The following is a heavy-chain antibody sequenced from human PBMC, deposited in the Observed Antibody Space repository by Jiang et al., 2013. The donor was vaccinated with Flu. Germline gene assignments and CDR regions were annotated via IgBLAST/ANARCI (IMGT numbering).Heavy chain of an antibody. Sequence: GFGFNSSTYGMHWVRQAPGKGLEWVAGISYDGDNKYYGDSVKGRFIISTDSSENTVYLQMNSLTFDDTALYFCAKDVGSEIYYPFLSYIFHYWGPGTLVIVSS. D-gene: IGHD3-10*01. CDR2: ISYDGDNK. J-gene: IGHJ4*02. CDR1: GFNSSTYG. V-gene: IGHV3-30*18. CDR3: AKDVGSEIYYPFLSYIFHY.